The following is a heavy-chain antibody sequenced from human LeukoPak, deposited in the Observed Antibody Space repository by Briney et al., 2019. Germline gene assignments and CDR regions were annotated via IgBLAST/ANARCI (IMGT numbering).Heavy chain of an antibody. D-gene: IGHD6-13*01. V-gene: IGHV3-30-3*01. CDR2: ISYDGSNK. Sequence: GGSLRLSCAASGFTFSSYEMNWVRQAPGKGLEWVAVISYDGSNKYYADSVKGRFTISRDNSKNTLYLQMNSLRAEDTAVYYCARDRVWFGSSWQLDYWGQGTLVTVSS. J-gene: IGHJ4*02. CDR3: ARDRVWFGSSWQLDY. CDR1: GFTFSSYE.